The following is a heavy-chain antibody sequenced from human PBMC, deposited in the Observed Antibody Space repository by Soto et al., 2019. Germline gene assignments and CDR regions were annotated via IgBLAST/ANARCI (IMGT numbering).Heavy chain of an antibody. Sequence: PSETLSLTCAVYVGSFSGYYWSWIRQPPGKGLEWIGYIYYSGSTNYNPSLKSRVTISVDTSKNQFSLKLSSVTAADTAVYYCARRVVVVPAAMDNAFDIWGQGTMVTVSS. V-gene: IGHV4-59*08. CDR2: IYYSGST. CDR1: VGSFSGYY. CDR3: ARRVVVVPAAMDNAFDI. J-gene: IGHJ3*02. D-gene: IGHD2-2*01.